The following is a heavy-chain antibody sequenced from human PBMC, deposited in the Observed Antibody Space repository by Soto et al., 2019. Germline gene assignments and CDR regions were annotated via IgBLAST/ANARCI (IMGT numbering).Heavy chain of an antibody. CDR1: GFTFSNYG. D-gene: IGHD3-10*01. Sequence: QVQLVESGGGVVQPGRSLRLSCAASGFTFSNYGMHWVRQAPGKGLEWVAVILNDGSNRYHADSVKDRFTITRDNVKNMLYLQMNSLRAEDTAVYYCARDDEYSGNGMDVWGQGTTVTVS. J-gene: IGHJ6*02. CDR2: ILNDGSNR. V-gene: IGHV3-33*01. CDR3: ARDDEYSGNGMDV.